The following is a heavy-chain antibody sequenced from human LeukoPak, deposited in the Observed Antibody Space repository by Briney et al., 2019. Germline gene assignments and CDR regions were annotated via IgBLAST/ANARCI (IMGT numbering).Heavy chain of an antibody. CDR1: GGSISSGRYY. Sequence: SETLSLSCTVSGGSISSGRYYWNWIRQHPGRGLEWIGFIYYSGSTNYNPSLKSRVIISLDTFKNQFSLKLSSVTAADTAVYYCARAGYDILTGYYLDYWGQGTLVTVSS. J-gene: IGHJ4*02. CDR3: ARAGYDILTGYYLDY. CDR2: IYYSGST. D-gene: IGHD3-9*01. V-gene: IGHV4-31*03.